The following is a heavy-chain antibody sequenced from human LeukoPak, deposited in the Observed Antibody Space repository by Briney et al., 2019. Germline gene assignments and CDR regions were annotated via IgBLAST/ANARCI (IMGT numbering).Heavy chain of an antibody. D-gene: IGHD3-10*01. CDR3: ARHRGGRFTESYCDY. Sequence: SETLSLTCTVSGGSIHSYFWGWFRQTPGKGLEWIGYVYSNGITDCNPSLKSRVSISVDRPKNQFSLNLNSVTAADTAVYYCARHRGGRFTESYCDYWGQGILVTVSS. V-gene: IGHV4-59*08. CDR2: VYSNGIT. CDR1: GGSIHSYF. J-gene: IGHJ4*02.